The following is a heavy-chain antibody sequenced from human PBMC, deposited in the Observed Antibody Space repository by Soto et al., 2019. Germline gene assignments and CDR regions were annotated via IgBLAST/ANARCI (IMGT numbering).Heavy chain of an antibody. CDR1: GFNFKTYS. J-gene: IGHJ4*02. V-gene: IGHV3-48*02. CDR2: ISSGSSMK. CDR3: ARDGRWFGELEL. Sequence: EVQLVESGGGLVRPGGSLRLSCAASGFNFKTYSMNWVRQAPGKGLEWLSFISSGSSMKHYAASVKGRFTVSRDNAENLLFLQLNSLRDEDTAVYFCARDGRWFGELELWGQGTLVAVSS. D-gene: IGHD3-10*01.